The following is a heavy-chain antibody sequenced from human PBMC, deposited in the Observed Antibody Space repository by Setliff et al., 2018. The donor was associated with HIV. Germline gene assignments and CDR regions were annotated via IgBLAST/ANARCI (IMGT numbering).Heavy chain of an antibody. D-gene: IGHD6-19*01. J-gene: IGHJ3*02. V-gene: IGHV1-18*01. CDR1: GYTFTSYG. Sequence: GASVKVSCKASGYTFTSYGVSWVRQAPGQGLEWMGWISAYNRNVNYSQEVQGRVTMTTDTSTSTAYMELKNLKSDDTAVYYCARVLDPGIAVATHAFDIWGQGTMVTVS. CDR2: ISAYNRNV. CDR3: ARVLDPGIAVATHAFDI.